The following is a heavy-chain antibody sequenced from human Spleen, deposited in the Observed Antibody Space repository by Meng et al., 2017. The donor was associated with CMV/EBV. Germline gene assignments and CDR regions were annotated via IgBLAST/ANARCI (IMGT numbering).Heavy chain of an antibody. J-gene: IGHJ4*02. CDR3: ARDYDCSSTSCQGYFDY. V-gene: IGHV4-61*01. CDR1: GGSVSSRNYY. CDR2: IDYSGST. Sequence: GSLRLSCTVSGGSVSSRNYYWSWIRQPPGKGLEWIGYIDYSGSTNYNPSLKSRVTISVDTSKNQFSLKLSSVTAADTAVYYCARDYDCSSTSCQGYFDYWGQGTLVTVSS. D-gene: IGHD2-2*01.